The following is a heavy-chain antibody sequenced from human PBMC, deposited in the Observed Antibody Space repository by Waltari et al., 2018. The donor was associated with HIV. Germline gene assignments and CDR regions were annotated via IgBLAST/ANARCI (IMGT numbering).Heavy chain of an antibody. CDR1: GFSFSRYG. CDR2: IRFDGKNK. J-gene: IGHJ3*02. D-gene: IGHD3-3*01. Sequence: QVQLVESGGGVVQPGGSLRLSCAASGFSFSRYGFHGVRQGPGKGPEWVAFIRFDGKNKYDADSVKGRFTISRENSKNTRYIQMNSLRLEDTALYYCARDGHMGGLLEWLSYPFDMWGQGTKVTVSS. V-gene: IGHV3-30*02. CDR3: ARDGHMGGLLEWLSYPFDM.